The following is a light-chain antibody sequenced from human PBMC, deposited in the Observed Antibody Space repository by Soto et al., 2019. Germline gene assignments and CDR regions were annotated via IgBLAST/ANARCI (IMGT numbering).Light chain of an antibody. J-gene: IGKJ4*01. CDR2: DAS. CDR1: QSITNY. V-gene: IGKV3-11*01. Sequence: EVVLTQSPATLSLSPGERATLSCRASQSITNYLAWYQQKPGQAPRLLIYDASNRATGIPARFSGSGSGTDFTLTISSLEPEDFAVYYCQQRSNWLTFGGGTKVQIK. CDR3: QQRSNWLT.